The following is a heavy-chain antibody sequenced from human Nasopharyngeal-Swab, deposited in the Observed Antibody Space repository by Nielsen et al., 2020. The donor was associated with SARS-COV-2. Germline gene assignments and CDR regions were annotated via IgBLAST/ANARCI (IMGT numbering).Heavy chain of an antibody. CDR3: ATWMTAHFDY. J-gene: IGHJ4*02. CDR2: VDYDGVRT. V-gene: IGHV3-23*01. Sequence: GESLKISCAASGFTFSSDDMSWVRQAPGQGLEWVSTVDYDGVRTHYADSVEGRFIISRDNSRNTAYLQIKSLRVEDAAVYYCATWMTAHFDYWGQGTLVT. D-gene: IGHD5-18*01. CDR1: GFTFSSDD.